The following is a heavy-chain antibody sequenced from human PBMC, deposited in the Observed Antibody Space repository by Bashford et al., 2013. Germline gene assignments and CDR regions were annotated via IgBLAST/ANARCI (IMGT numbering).Heavy chain of an antibody. Sequence: SETLSLTCTVSGGSISSSSYYWGWIRQPPGKGLEWIGSIYYSGSTYYNPSLKSRVTISIDTSTNQFSLKLTSVTAADTAVYYCARQEGTSNSWYGFDYWDQGIVGHRLL. D-gene: IGHD6-13*01. CDR2: IYYSGST. CDR3: ARQEGTSNSWYGFDY. J-gene: IGHJ4*02. CDR1: GGSISSSSYY. V-gene: IGHV4-39*01.